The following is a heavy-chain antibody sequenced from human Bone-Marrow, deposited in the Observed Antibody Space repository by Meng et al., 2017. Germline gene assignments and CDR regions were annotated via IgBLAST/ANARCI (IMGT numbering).Heavy chain of an antibody. V-gene: IGHV3-30*04. CDR1: GFTFSSYA. D-gene: IGHD5-18*01. CDR3: ARDGYSYDPYYYYYGMDV. CDR2: ISYDGSNK. J-gene: IGHJ6*02. Sequence: GGSLRLSCAASGFTFSSYAMHWVRQAPGKGLEWVAVISYDGSNKYYADSVKGRFTISRDNSKNTLHLQMNSLRAEDTAVYYCARDGYSYDPYYYYYGMDVWGQGTTVTVSS.